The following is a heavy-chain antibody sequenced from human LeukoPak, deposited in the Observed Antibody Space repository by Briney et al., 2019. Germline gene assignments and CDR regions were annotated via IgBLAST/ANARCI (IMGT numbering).Heavy chain of an antibody. J-gene: IGHJ2*01. Sequence: GGSLRLSCAASGFMVNSKYMTWLRQAPGKGLERASVIYTGGYTNHADSVKGRFTISRDFSQNTLYLQMNSLRVEDTAVYFCARGGSTWDWYFDLRGRGTLVTVSS. V-gene: IGHV3-53*01. CDR1: GFMVNSKY. D-gene: IGHD6-13*01. CDR2: IYTGGYT. CDR3: ARGGSTWDWYFDL.